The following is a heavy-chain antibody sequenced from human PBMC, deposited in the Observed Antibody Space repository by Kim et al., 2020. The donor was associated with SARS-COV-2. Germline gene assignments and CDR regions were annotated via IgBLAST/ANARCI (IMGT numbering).Heavy chain of an antibody. Sequence: ASVKVSCKASGYIFTNFAIQWVRQAPGQRLEWMGWINAGTGNTKFSQQFQGRVTFTRDTSTNTASMELSSLGSEDTAVYYCARDLFHTGFDYWGQGTLVAVS. D-gene: IGHD2-8*02. CDR2: INAGTGNT. CDR3: ARDLFHTGFDY. J-gene: IGHJ4*02. V-gene: IGHV1-3*01. CDR1: GYIFTNFA.